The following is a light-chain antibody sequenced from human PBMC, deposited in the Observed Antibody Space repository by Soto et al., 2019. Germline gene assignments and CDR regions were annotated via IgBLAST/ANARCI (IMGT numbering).Light chain of an antibody. CDR1: QTVSSSP. J-gene: IGKJ1*01. Sequence: DIVLTQSPGTLSLSPGERATLYCRASQTVSSSPLAWYQQKPGQDPRLLIFGASTRAAGFPDRFSGSGSGTDFTLTISRLEPEDFAVYYCQQYGSSPRTFGQGTKVDIK. CDR2: GAS. V-gene: IGKV3-20*01. CDR3: QQYGSSPRT.